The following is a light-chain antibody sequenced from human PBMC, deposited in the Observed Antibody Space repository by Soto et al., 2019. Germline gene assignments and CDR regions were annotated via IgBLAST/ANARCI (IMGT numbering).Light chain of an antibody. CDR3: QQLNSYPIAT. V-gene: IGKV1-9*01. Sequence: DIQLTQSPSFLSASVGDRVTITCRASQDISDCLAWYQQKPGKAPKLLIYAASTLQSGVPSRFSGSGSGREFTLTISSLQPEDFATYHCQQLNSYPIATFGGGTKVEIK. J-gene: IGKJ4*01. CDR1: QDISDC. CDR2: AAS.